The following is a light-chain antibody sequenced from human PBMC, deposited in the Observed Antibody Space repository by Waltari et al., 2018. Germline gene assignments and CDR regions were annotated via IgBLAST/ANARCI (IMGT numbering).Light chain of an antibody. V-gene: IGLV2-11*01. CDR1: SSDVGNYNF. CDR3: CSYAGSYTFV. CDR2: DVL. J-gene: IGLJ7*01. Sequence: QSALTQPRSVSGSPGQSVTISCSVTSSDVGNYNFFSWYQQHPGNAPKLWIYDVLKRPSGVPDRFSGSKSGNTASLTIAGLQTEDEGDYYCCSYAGSYTFVFGGGTQLTVL.